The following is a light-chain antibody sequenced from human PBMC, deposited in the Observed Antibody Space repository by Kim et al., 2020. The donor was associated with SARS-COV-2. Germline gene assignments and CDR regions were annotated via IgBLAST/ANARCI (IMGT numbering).Light chain of an antibody. J-gene: IGKJ4*01. CDR3: QQRSDWPLT. V-gene: IGKV3-11*01. CDR1: QSLSSS. CDR2: DAS. Sequence: LSPGERATLSCRASQSLSSSLAWYQQKPGQAPRLLFYDASSRATGIPVRFSGSGSGTDFTLTISSLEPEDFAVYYCQQRSDWPLTFGGGTKVDIK.